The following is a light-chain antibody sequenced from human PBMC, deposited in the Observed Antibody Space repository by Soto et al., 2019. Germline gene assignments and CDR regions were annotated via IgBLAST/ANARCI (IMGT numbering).Light chain of an antibody. Sequence: QSALTQPASVSGSTGQSITTSCTGTSSDVGGYNYVSWYQLHPGKAPKLMIHEVSERPSGVSNRFSGSKSGNTASLTISGLQAEGEADYYCASYASDVTYVFGSGTKVTVL. CDR1: SSDVGGYNY. V-gene: IGLV2-14*01. J-gene: IGLJ1*01. CDR2: EVS. CDR3: ASYASDVTYV.